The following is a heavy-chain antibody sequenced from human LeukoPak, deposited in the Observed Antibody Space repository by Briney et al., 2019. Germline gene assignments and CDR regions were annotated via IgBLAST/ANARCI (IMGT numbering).Heavy chain of an antibody. CDR2: INPNSGGT. J-gene: IGHJ4*01. Sequence: ASVQVSCKASVYTFTGYYMHWVRQAPGQGREWMGWINPNSGGTNYAQKFQGRVTRTRDTSISTAYMELNRLRSDDTAVYYCARVGDSSGYYYREQYWGKGTLVTVSS. D-gene: IGHD3-22*01. V-gene: IGHV1-2*02. CDR3: ARVGDSSGYYYREQY. CDR1: VYTFTGYY.